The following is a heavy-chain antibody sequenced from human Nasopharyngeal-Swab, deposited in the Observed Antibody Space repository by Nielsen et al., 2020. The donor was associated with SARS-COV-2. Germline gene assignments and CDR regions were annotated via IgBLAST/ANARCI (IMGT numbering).Heavy chain of an antibody. D-gene: IGHD2-2*01. CDR2: ISSSGSTR. V-gene: IGHV3-48*03. Sequence: VRQAPGKGLEWVSYISSSGSTRYYADSVKGRFTISRDNAKNSLYLLMNSLRAEDTAVYYCARDYCSSTSCYDYWGQGTLVTVSS. J-gene: IGHJ4*02. CDR3: ARDYCSSTSCYDY.